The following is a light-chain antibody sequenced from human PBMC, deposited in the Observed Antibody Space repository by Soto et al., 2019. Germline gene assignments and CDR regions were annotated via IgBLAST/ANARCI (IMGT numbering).Light chain of an antibody. CDR3: QLYNNPLT. V-gene: IGKV3-15*01. CDR2: GAS. Sequence: EIVLTQSPATLSVSPGERATLSCRASQSVSSNLAWYQQKPGQAPTLLIYGASIKATGIPARFSGSGSGTDFTLTSSRLPYDDFAVYYCQLYNNPLTFGQGTKVEIK. J-gene: IGKJ1*01. CDR1: QSVSSN.